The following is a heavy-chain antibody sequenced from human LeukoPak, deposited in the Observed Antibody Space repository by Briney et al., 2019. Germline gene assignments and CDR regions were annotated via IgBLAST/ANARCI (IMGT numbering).Heavy chain of an antibody. D-gene: IGHD1-1*01. J-gene: IGHJ4*02. CDR1: GDSISSSSYY. CDR3: ARHLYNWNDPFDY. V-gene: IGHV4-39*01. CDR2: IYYSGST. Sequence: SETLSLTCTVSGDSISSSSYYWGWIRQPPGKGLEWIGSIYYSGSTYYNPSLKSRVTISVDTSKNQFSLKLSSVTAADTAAYYCARHLYNWNDPFDYWGQGTLVTVSS.